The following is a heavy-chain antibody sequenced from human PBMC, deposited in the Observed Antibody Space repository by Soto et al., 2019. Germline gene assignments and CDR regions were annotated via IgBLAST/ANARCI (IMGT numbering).Heavy chain of an antibody. V-gene: IGHV3-48*01. Sequence: GGSLRLSCAGSGCTFSDYAMTWVRQAPGKGLEWLSYIDFDSSPIRYADSVMGRFTVSRDNAKDSLYLQMNSLRPEDTAIYYCARGLGSSWFFLWGPGTLVTVSS. CDR2: IDFDSSPI. D-gene: IGHD6-13*01. CDR1: GCTFSDYA. J-gene: IGHJ5*02. CDR3: ARGLGSSWFFL.